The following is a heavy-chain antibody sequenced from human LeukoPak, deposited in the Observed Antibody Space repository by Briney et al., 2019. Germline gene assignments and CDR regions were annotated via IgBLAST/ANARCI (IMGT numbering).Heavy chain of an antibody. CDR1: GGTFSSYA. CDR2: IIPIFGTA. Sequence: SVKVSCKASGGTFSSYAISWVRQAPGQGLEWMGGIIPIFGTANYAQKFQGRVTITADESTSTAYMELSSLRSEDTAVYYCARGPCSGGSCYFDYWGQGTLVTVSS. D-gene: IGHD2-15*01. V-gene: IGHV1-69*13. J-gene: IGHJ4*02. CDR3: ARGPCSGGSCYFDY.